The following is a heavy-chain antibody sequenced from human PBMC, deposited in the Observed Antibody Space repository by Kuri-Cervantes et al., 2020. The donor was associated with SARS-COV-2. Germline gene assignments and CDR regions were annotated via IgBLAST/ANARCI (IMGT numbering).Heavy chain of an antibody. Sequence: GESLKISCAASGFTFSSYEMNWVHQAPGKGLEWVSYISSSGSTIYYADSVKGRFTISRDNAKNSLYLQMNSLRAEDTAVYYCASSIASGAFDIWGQGTMVTVSS. D-gene: IGHD1-26*01. CDR3: ASSIASGAFDI. V-gene: IGHV3-48*03. CDR1: GFTFSSYE. CDR2: ISSSGSTI. J-gene: IGHJ3*02.